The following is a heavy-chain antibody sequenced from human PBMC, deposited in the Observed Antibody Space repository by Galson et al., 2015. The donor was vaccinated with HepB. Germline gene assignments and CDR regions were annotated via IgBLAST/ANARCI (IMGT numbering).Heavy chain of an antibody. CDR1: GFTISKYW. J-gene: IGHJ4*02. D-gene: IGHD3-10*01. Sequence: SLRLSCAASGFTISKYWMHWVRQAPGKGLVWVSRMSGDGKTTSYADSVKGRFTISRDNAKNTLYLQMNSLRVEDTAVYYCARVLVRGVIPRDFDSWGQGTRVTVST. CDR3: ARVLVRGVIPRDFDS. V-gene: IGHV3-74*01. CDR2: MSGDGKTT.